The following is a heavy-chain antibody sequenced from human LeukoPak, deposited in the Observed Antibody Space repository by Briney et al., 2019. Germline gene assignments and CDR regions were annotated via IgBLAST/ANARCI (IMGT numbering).Heavy chain of an antibody. J-gene: IGHJ4*02. V-gene: IGHV1-69*04. CDR2: IIPILGIA. CDR3: ARDTLPQRYSGSYYPPRPY. CDR1: GGTFSSYA. Sequence: EASVKVSCKASGGTFSSYAISWVRQAPGQGLEWMGRIIPILGIANYAQKFQGRVTITADKSTSTAYMELSSLRSEDTAVYYCARDTLPQRYSGSYYPPRPYWGQGTLATVSS. D-gene: IGHD1-26*01.